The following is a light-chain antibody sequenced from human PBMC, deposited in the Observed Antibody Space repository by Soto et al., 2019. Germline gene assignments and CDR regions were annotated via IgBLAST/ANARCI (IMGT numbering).Light chain of an antibody. CDR2: GNN. J-gene: IGLJ2*01. CDR3: LSYDNSLSSPVL. V-gene: IGLV1-40*01. CDR1: SSSIGAGYD. Sequence: QSVLTQPPSVSGAPGQRVTIPCTGSSSSIGAGYDVHWYQQLPGTAPKLLIYGNNNRPSGVPVRFSGSRSGTSASLAITGLQAEDEADYFCLSYDNSLSSPVLFGGGTKLTVL.